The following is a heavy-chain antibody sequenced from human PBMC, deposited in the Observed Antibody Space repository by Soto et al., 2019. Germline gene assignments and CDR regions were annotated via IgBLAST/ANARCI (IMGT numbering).Heavy chain of an antibody. CDR2: MNPDSENT. V-gene: IGHV1-8*01. Sequence: QVHLVQSGAEVKQPGASVRVSCKASGYTFTNYDITWVRQATGQGLEWMGWMNPDSENTGSPQKFQGRVTMTVNTSITTAYMELTSLRSEDTAVYYCTRAQFEFGSYFGLDVWGQGTTVTGYS. D-gene: IGHD3-10*01. CDR1: GYTFTNYD. J-gene: IGHJ6*02. CDR3: TRAQFEFGSYFGLDV.